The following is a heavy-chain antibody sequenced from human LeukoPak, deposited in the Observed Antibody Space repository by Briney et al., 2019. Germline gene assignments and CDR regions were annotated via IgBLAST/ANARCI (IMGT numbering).Heavy chain of an antibody. J-gene: IGHJ3*02. Sequence: SETLSLTCTVSGGSISSSTYYWGWIRQPPGKGLEWIGSIYYSGSTYYNASLKSRVTISADTSKNQFSQKLSSVTAADTAVYYCARPLSGSSSWHGDAFDIWGQGTMVTVSS. CDR2: IYYSGST. CDR3: ARPLSGSSSWHGDAFDI. D-gene: IGHD6-13*01. CDR1: GGSISSSTYY. V-gene: IGHV4-39*01.